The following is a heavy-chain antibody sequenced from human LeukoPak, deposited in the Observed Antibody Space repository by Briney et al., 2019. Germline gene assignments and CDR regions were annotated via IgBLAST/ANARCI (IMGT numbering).Heavy chain of an antibody. D-gene: IGHD1-26*01. CDR2: IKQDGSEK. CDR3: ARMGELLFDY. V-gene: IGHV3-7*01. Sequence: PGGSLRLSCAASGFTFSSYAMSWVRQAPGKGLEWVANIKQDGSEKYYVDSVKGRFTISRDNAKNSLYLQMNSLRAEDTAVYYCARMGELLFDYWGQGTLVTVSS. J-gene: IGHJ4*02. CDR1: GFTFSSYA.